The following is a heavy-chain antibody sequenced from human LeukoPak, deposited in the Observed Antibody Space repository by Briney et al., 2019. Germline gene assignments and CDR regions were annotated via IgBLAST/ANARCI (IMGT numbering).Heavy chain of an antibody. CDR3: ASTLARGYSYGFYGMDV. CDR2: IYYGGST. J-gene: IGHJ6*02. CDR1: DGSISSYY. Sequence: SSETLSLTCTVSDGSISSYYWSWIRQPPGKGLEWIGYIYYGGSTNYNPSLKSRVTISVDTSKSQFSLRLTSVTAADTAVYYCASTLARGYSYGFYGMDVWGQGTTVTVSS. D-gene: IGHD5-18*01. V-gene: IGHV4-59*01.